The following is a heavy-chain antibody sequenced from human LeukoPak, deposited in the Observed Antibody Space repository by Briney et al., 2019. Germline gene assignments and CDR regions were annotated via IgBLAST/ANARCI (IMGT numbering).Heavy chain of an antibody. CDR3: ARVVLWLHQRDV. Sequence: PSETLSLTCTVSGGSISSSSYYWGWIRQPPGKGLEWIGSIYYSGSTYYNPSLKSRVTISVDTSKNQFSLKLSSVTAADTAVYYCARVVLWLHQRDVWGKGTTVTVSS. D-gene: IGHD3-10*01. CDR1: GGSISSSSYY. V-gene: IGHV4-39*07. J-gene: IGHJ6*04. CDR2: IYYSGST.